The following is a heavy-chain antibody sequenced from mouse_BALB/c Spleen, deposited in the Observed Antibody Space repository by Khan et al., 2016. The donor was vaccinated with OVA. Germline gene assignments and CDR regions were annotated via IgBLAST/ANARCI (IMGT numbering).Heavy chain of an antibody. CDR3: ARGLRRYYYAMDY. Sequence: EVQLLESGGGLVQPGGSLKLSCAASGFDFSRYWMSWVRQAPGKGLEWIGEINPDSSTINYTPSLKDKFIISRDNAKNTLYLQISKVRSEDTALYYCARGLRRYYYAMDYWGQGTSVTVSS. J-gene: IGHJ4*01. CDR2: INPDSSTI. V-gene: IGHV4-1*02. CDR1: GFDFSRYW. D-gene: IGHD2-2*01.